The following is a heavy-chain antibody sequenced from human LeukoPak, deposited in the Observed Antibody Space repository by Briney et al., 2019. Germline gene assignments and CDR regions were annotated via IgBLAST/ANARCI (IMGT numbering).Heavy chain of an antibody. CDR3: ASRGY. Sequence: ASVKVSYKASGYTFTGYYMHWVRQAPGQGLEWMGWINPNSGGTNYAQKFQGRVTITADESTSTAYMELSSLRSEDTAVYYCASRGYWGQGTLVTVSS. CDR2: INPNSGGT. D-gene: IGHD3-16*01. J-gene: IGHJ4*02. CDR1: GYTFTGYY. V-gene: IGHV1-2*02.